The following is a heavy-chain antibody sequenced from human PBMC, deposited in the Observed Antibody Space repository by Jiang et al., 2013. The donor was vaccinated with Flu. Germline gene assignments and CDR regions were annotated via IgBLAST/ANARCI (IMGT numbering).Heavy chain of an antibody. J-gene: IGHJ4*02. CDR1: GFTFSSYG. CDR3: ARTGSLYDILTGYFDY. V-gene: IGHV3-30*03. CDR2: ISYDGSNK. Sequence: VQLVESGGGVVQPGRSLRLSCAASGFTFSSYGMHWVRQAPGKGLEWVAVISYDGSNKYYADSVKGRFTISRDNSKNTLYLQMNSLRAEDTAVYYCARTGSLYDILTGYFDYWGQGTLVTVSS. D-gene: IGHD3-9*01.